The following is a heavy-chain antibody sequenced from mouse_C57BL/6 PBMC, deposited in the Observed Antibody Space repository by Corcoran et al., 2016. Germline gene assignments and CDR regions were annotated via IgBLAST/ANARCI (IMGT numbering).Heavy chain of an antibody. D-gene: IGHD4-1*01. CDR3: ARSGTTFDY. CDR1: GYAFRSYW. Sequence: QVQLQQSGAELVKPGASVKISCKASGYAFRSYWMTWVKQRPGKGLELIGQVYPGDGDTNYNGNFKGKATLTADKSSSTAYMQLSSLTSEDSAVYFGARSGTTFDYWGQGTTLTVSS. CDR2: VYPGDGDT. V-gene: IGHV1-80*01. J-gene: IGHJ2*01.